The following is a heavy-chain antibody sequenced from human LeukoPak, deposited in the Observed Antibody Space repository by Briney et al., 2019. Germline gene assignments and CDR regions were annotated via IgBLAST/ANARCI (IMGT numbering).Heavy chain of an antibody. J-gene: IGHJ4*02. CDR3: ARVKLGYSSSWYVYYFDY. CDR1: GYTFTSYG. V-gene: IGHV1-18*01. CDR2: ISAYNGNT. D-gene: IGHD6-13*01. Sequence: ASVKVSCKASGYTFTSYGISWVRQAPGQGLEWMGWISAYNGNTNYAQKLQGRVTMTTDTSTSPAYMKLRSLRSDDTAVYYCARVKLGYSSSWYVYYFDYWGQGTLVTVSS.